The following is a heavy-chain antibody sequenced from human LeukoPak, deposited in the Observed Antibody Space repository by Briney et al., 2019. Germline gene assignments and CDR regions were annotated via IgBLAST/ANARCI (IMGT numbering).Heavy chain of an antibody. CDR2: INPNSGGT. D-gene: IGHD2-8*01. Sequence: ASVKVSCKASGYTFTGYYMYWVRQAPGQGLEWMGWINPNSGGTNYAQKFQGRVTMTRDKSISSAYMELSRLRSDDTAVYYCARISLLFAKPFDYWGQGTLVTVSS. CDR1: GYTFTGYY. V-gene: IGHV1-2*02. J-gene: IGHJ4*02. CDR3: ARISLLFAKPFDY.